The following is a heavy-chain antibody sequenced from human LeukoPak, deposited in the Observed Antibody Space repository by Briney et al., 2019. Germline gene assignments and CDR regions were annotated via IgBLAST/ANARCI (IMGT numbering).Heavy chain of an antibody. CDR3: ATSPARCSGGSCYYYYYGMGV. CDR1: GGSISSSSYY. CDR2: IYYSGST. V-gene: IGHV4-39*01. Sequence: SETLSLTCTVSGGSISSSSYYWGWIRQPPGKGLEWIGSIYYSGSTYYNPSLKSRVTISVDTSKNQFSLKLSSVTAADTAVYYCATSPARCSGGSCYYYYYGMGVWGQGTTVTVSS. D-gene: IGHD2-15*01. J-gene: IGHJ6*02.